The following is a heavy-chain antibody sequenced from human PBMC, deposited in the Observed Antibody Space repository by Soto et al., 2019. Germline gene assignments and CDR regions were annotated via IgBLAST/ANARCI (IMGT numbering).Heavy chain of an antibody. CDR3: AKLMHHYDSSGFGVDS. J-gene: IGHJ4*02. D-gene: IGHD3-22*01. CDR2: VSYGGSNQ. Sequence: QVQLVESGGGVVQPGGSLRLSCAASGFTLSSYGMQWVRQAPGKGLEWVTFVSYGGSNQYYIDSVKGRFTISRDDSKRIVYLQMNSVRPEDTAVYYCAKLMHHYDSSGFGVDSWGQGTLVTVSS. V-gene: IGHV3-30*18. CDR1: GFTLSSYG.